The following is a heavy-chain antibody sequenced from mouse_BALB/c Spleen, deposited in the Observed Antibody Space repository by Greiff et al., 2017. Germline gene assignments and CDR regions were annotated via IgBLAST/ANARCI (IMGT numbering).Heavy chain of an antibody. Sequence: QVQLQQPGAELVMPGASVKMSCKASGYTFTDYWMHWVKQRPGQGLEWIGDIYPGSGSTNYNEKFKSKATLTVDTSSSTAYMQLSSLASEDSALYYGARSSTMITTAWFAYWGQGTLVTVSA. D-gene: IGHD2-4*01. CDR3: ARSSTMITTAWFAY. CDR1: GYTFTDYW. CDR2: IYPGSGST. V-gene: IGHV1-55*01. J-gene: IGHJ3*01.